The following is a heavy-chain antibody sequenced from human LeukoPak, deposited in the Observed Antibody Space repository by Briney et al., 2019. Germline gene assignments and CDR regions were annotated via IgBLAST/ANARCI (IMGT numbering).Heavy chain of an antibody. CDR1: GFTFSDYY. CDR2: ISSSGSTI. Sequence: GGSLRLSCAASGFTFSDYYMSWIRQAPGKGLEWVSYISSSGSTIYYADSVKGRFTISRDNAKNSVYLQMNSLRAEDTALYYCARAAPDSSGWFLDYFDHWGQGTLVTVSS. CDR3: ARAAPDSSGWFLDYFDH. V-gene: IGHV3-11*01. D-gene: IGHD6-19*01. J-gene: IGHJ4*02.